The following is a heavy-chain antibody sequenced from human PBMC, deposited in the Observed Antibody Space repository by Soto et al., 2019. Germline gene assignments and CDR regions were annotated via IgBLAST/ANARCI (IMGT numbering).Heavy chain of an antibody. J-gene: IGHJ4*02. D-gene: IGHD6-13*01. V-gene: IGHV3-21*01. Sequence: PGGSLRLSCAASGFTFSSYSMNWVRQAPGKGLEWVSSISSSSSYIYYADSVKGRFTISRDNAKNSLYLQMNSLRAEDTAVYYCARDLYSSSWRLQRVQTSPFDYWGQGTLVTVSS. CDR2: ISSSSSYI. CDR3: ARDLYSSSWRLQRVQTSPFDY. CDR1: GFTFSSYS.